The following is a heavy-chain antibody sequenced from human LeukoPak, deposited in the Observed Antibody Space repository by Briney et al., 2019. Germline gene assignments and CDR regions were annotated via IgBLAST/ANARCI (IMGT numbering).Heavy chain of an antibody. CDR2: IYYSGST. D-gene: IGHD4-17*01. CDR1: GGSFSGYY. J-gene: IGHJ4*02. CDR3: ARRVHYGDYFDH. V-gene: IGHV4-59*08. Sequence: SETLSLTCAVYGGSFSGYYWSWIRQPPGKGLEWIGYIYYSGSTNYNPSLKSRVTISVDTSKNQFSLKLSSVTAADTAVYYCARRVHYGDYFDHWGQGTLVTVSS.